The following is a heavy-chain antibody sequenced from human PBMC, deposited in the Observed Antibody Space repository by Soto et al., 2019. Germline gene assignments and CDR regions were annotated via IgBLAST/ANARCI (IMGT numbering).Heavy chain of an antibody. CDR2: INTNTGNP. CDR3: ARDSAVQLERYDAFDI. V-gene: IGHV7-4-1*02. Sequence: ASVKVSCKASGYTFTSYAMNWVRQAPGQGLEWMGWINTNTGNPTYAQGFTGRFVFSLDTSVSTAYLQISSLKAEDTAVYYCARDSAVQLERYDAFDIWGQGTMVTVSS. CDR1: GYTFTSYA. J-gene: IGHJ3*02. D-gene: IGHD1-1*01.